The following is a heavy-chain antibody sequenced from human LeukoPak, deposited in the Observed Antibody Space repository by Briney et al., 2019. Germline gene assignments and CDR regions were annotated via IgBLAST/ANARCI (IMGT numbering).Heavy chain of an antibody. Sequence: PSETLSLTCAVSGASISSHYWSWIRQPPGKGLEWIGYTSGSISDNPSLKSQVAVSADPSQNQVSLSLTSVTAADTAVYYCARVLAIFGLDTTDFYMDVWGKGTTVTVSS. D-gene: IGHD3/OR15-3a*01. J-gene: IGHJ6*03. CDR2: TSGSI. V-gene: IGHV4-59*11. CDR3: ARVLAIFGLDTTDFYMDV. CDR1: GASISSHY.